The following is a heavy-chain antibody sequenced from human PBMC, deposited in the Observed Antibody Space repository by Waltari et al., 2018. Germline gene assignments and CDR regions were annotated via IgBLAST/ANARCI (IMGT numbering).Heavy chain of an antibody. CDR3: ASSMTGYFDY. J-gene: IGHJ4*02. D-gene: IGHD3-9*01. CDR1: GGSISGHY. CDR2: IYTSGSA. V-gene: IGHV4-4*07. Sequence: VQLQESGPGLVKPSGTLFLTCSVSGGSISGHYWAWIRQPAGKGLEWIGRIYTSGSASYNPSLKSRVTMSVDTSKNQFSLKVSSVTAADTAVYYCASSMTGYFDYWGQGVLVTVSS.